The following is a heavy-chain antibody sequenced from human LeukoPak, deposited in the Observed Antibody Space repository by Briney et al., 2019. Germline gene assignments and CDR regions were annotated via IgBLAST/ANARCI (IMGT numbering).Heavy chain of an antibody. J-gene: IGHJ4*02. Sequence: PGGSLRLSCAASGFTFSDHYMSWIRQAAGKGLEWVSYIDRSGSSIYYADSVKGRFTISRDNAKNSLYLQMNSLRAEDTAVYYCAGVGTYGDYVGYWGQGTLVTVSS. CDR3: AGVGTYGDYVGY. D-gene: IGHD4-17*01. CDR2: IDRSGSSI. V-gene: IGHV3-11*01. CDR1: GFTFSDHY.